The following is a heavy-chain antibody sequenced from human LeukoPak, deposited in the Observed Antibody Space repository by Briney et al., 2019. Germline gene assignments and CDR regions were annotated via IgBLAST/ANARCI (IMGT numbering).Heavy chain of an antibody. CDR2: IHYSGST. CDR1: GGSIRSSDYY. D-gene: IGHD4-23*01. CDR3: AREQPPYTVTPKYYLDY. Sequence: SETLSLTCTVSGGSIRSSDYYWAWIRQPPGRGLEWIETIHYSGSTFYKPPLKSRLTVSADTSRNQFYMKLSSVTAADTAVYYCAREQPPYTVTPKYYLDYWGQGALVTVSS. J-gene: IGHJ4*02. V-gene: IGHV4-39*02.